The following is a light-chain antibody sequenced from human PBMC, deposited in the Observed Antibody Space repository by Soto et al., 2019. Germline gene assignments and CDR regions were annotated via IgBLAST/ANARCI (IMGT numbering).Light chain of an antibody. CDR1: GTDVGAYDY. J-gene: IGLJ1*01. CDR3: SSYTSSSLVYV. CDR2: DVN. Sequence: LTQPASASGSPGQSITISCTGTGTDVGAYDYVSWYQQHPGKAPKLVIYDVNNRPSGVSSRFSGSKSGNTASLTISGLQAEDEADYYCSSYTSSSLVYVFGTGTKVNVL. V-gene: IGLV2-14*03.